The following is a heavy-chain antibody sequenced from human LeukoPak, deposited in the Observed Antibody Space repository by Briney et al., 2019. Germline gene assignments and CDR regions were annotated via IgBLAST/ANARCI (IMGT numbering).Heavy chain of an antibody. CDR1: GGSISSYY. V-gene: IGHV4-59*01. Sequence: SETLSLTCTVSGGSISSYYWSWIRQPPGKGLEWIGYIYYSGTTNYNPSLKSRVTISVDTCKNQFSLKLSSVTAADTAVYYCAREDYCSGGSCYSGYFQHWGQGTLVTVSS. J-gene: IGHJ1*01. CDR2: IYYSGTT. CDR3: AREDYCSGGSCYSGYFQH. D-gene: IGHD2-15*01.